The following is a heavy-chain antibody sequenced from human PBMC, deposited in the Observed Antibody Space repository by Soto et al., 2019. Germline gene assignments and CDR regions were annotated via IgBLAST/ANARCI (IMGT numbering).Heavy chain of an antibody. CDR3: ARQSGADSSRIYYYSYYCMVF. Sequence: EKGLEWIGRIYYSGSTYYNPSLKSRVTISVDTSKNQFSLKLSSVTAADTAVYYCARQSGADSSRIYYYSYYCMVFWCQGLTGTGSS. CDR2: IYYSGST. V-gene: IGHV4-39*01. J-gene: IGHJ6*02. D-gene: IGHD6-13*01.